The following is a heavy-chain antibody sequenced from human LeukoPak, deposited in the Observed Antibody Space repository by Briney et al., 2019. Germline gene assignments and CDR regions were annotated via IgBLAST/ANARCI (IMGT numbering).Heavy chain of an antibody. CDR1: GYTLTELS. V-gene: IGHV1-24*01. CDR3: ATKRVGCSGGSCYFDY. J-gene: IGHJ4*02. D-gene: IGHD2-15*01. Sequence: ASVKVSCTVSGYTLTELSMHWVRQAPGKGLEWMGGFDPEDGETTYAQKFQGRVTMTEDTSTDTAYMELSSLRSEDTAVYYCATKRVGCSGGSCYFDYWGQGTLVTVSP. CDR2: FDPEDGET.